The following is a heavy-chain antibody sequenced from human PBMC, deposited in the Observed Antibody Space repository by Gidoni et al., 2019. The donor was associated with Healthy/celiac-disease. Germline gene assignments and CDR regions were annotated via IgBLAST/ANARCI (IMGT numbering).Heavy chain of an antibody. CDR1: GFTFSSYG. D-gene: IGHD6-19*01. J-gene: IGHJ4*02. V-gene: IGHV3-33*01. CDR3: AREGRAVARKGVFDY. Sequence: QVQLVESGGGVVQPGRSLTLSCAASGFTFSSYGMHWVRQAPGKGLEWVAVIWYDGSNKYYADSVKGRFTISRDNSKNTLYLQMNSLRAEDTAVYYCAREGRAVARKGVFDYWGQGTLVTVSS. CDR2: IWYDGSNK.